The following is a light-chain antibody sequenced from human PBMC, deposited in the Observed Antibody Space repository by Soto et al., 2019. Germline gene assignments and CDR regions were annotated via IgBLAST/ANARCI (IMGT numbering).Light chain of an antibody. Sequence: DIQMTQSPSSLSASVGDRVTITCRASQNIRNYLNWYQQRPGKTPNLRVYAASNLRGGVPSRFSGSGSGTVFTLTINSLQPEDFATYYCQQIHSTSSYTFGQGTRVDIK. CDR2: AAS. CDR1: QNIRNY. J-gene: IGKJ2*01. V-gene: IGKV1-39*01. CDR3: QQIHSTSSYT.